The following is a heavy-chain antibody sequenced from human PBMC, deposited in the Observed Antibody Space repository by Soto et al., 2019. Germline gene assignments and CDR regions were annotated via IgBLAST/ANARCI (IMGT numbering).Heavy chain of an antibody. CDR2: IDPSDSYT. Sequence: PGESLKISCQGSGYSFTSYWISWVRQMPGKGLEWMGRIDPSDSYTNYSPSFQGHVTISADKSISTAYLQWSSLKASDTAMYYCARQYYDSSGYYNDAFDIWGQGTMVTVSS. CDR1: GYSFTSYW. V-gene: IGHV5-10-1*01. D-gene: IGHD3-22*01. J-gene: IGHJ3*02. CDR3: ARQYYDSSGYYNDAFDI.